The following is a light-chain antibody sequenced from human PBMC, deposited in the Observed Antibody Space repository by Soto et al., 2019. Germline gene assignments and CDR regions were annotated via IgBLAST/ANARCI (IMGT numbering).Light chain of an antibody. CDR1: ASDIGRYNY. CDR2: EVT. Sequence: QSVLTQPPSASGSPGQSVTISCIGTASDIGRYNYASWYQHHPGKAPKLIIYEVTKRPSGVPDRFSGSKSGNTASLTVSGLQADDEADYYCNSYVGSNNYVFGTGTKVTVL. V-gene: IGLV2-8*01. CDR3: NSYVGSNNYV. J-gene: IGLJ1*01.